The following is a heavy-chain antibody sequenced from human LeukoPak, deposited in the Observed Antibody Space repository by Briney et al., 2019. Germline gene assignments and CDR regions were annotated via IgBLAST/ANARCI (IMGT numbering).Heavy chain of an antibody. CDR1: GGSISSYY. Sequence: SETLSLTCTVSGGSISSYYWSWIRQPPGKGLEWIGYIYYSGSTNYNPSLKSRVTISVGTSKNQFSLKLSSVTAADTAVYYCARGEVGYPDPFDYWGQGTLVTVSS. CDR2: IYYSGST. D-gene: IGHD5-12*01. J-gene: IGHJ4*02. CDR3: ARGEVGYPDPFDY. V-gene: IGHV4-59*01.